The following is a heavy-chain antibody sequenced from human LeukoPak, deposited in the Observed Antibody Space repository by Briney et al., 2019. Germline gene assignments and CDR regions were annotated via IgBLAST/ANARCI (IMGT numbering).Heavy chain of an antibody. V-gene: IGHV4-59*01. CDR2: IYYSGST. CDR3: ATGTKVWAFDI. Sequence: LETLSLTCTVSGGSISSYYWNWIRQPPGKGLEWIGYIYYSGSTNYNPSLMSRVTISVDTSKNQFSLKLSSVTAADTAVYYCATGTKVWAFDIWDQGTMVTVSS. J-gene: IGHJ3*02. CDR1: GGSISSYY. D-gene: IGHD4-17*01.